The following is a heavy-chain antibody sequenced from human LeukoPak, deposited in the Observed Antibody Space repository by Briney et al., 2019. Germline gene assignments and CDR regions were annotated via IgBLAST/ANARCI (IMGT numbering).Heavy chain of an antibody. V-gene: IGHV3-30-3*01. Sequence: GGSLRLSCAASGFTFSSYAMHWVRQAPGKGLEWVAVISYDGSNKYYADSVKGRFTISRDNSKNTLYLQMNNLRAEDTAVYYCARGGDFWSGYSYYYYGMDVWGQGTTVTVSS. CDR2: ISYDGSNK. CDR3: ARGGDFWSGYSYYYYGMDV. D-gene: IGHD3-3*01. CDR1: GFTFSSYA. J-gene: IGHJ6*02.